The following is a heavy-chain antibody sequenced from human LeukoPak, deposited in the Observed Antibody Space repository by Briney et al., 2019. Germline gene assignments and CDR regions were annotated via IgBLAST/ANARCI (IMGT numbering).Heavy chain of an antibody. D-gene: IGHD6-13*01. J-gene: IGHJ5*02. CDR3: ARGGNKLNSGYSSSWYGWFDP. CDR2: INAGNGNT. Sequence: GASVKVSCKASGYTFTSYAMHWVRQAPGQRLEWMGWINAGNGNTKYSQKFQGRVTITRDTSASTAYMELSSLRSEDTAVYYCARGGNKLNSGYSSSWYGWFDPWGQGTLVTVSS. V-gene: IGHV1-3*01. CDR1: GYTFTSYA.